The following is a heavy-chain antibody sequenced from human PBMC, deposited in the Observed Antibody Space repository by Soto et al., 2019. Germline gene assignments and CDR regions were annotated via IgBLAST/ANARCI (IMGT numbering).Heavy chain of an antibody. D-gene: IGHD5-18*01. V-gene: IGHV1-3*01. CDR2: INAGSADI. CDR3: APVGRRGYSYGQFDY. Sequence: ASVKVSCKASGYTFTTYALHWVRQAPGQRLEWMGWINAGSADIKYSQKFQGRVTITRDTAASTVYMELSSLRSEDTAVYYCAPVGRRGYSYGQFDYWGQGTLATVSS. J-gene: IGHJ4*02. CDR1: GYTFTTYA.